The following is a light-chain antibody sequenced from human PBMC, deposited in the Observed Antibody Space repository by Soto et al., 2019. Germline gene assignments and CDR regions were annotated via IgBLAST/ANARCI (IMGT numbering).Light chain of an antibody. J-gene: IGLJ1*01. CDR1: SSDVGGFNS. Sequence: SVRTQPASGSGLPGEWITISCTGTSSDVGGFNSVSWYQLRPGTAPKLILYDVVDRPSGVSYRFSGSKSGNTASLTISGLQAADEADYFCSSYTSTMTNVFGSGPKVTVL. V-gene: IGLV2-14*03. CDR3: SSYTSTMTNV. CDR2: DVV.